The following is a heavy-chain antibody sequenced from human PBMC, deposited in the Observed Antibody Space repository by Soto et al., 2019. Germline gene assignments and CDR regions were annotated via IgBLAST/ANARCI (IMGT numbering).Heavy chain of an antibody. D-gene: IGHD3-3*01. J-gene: IGHJ4*02. CDR2: ITNGGST. CDR1: SGSFSGYY. Sequence: SETLSLTCAVYSGSFSGYYYSWIRQSPGKGLEWIGEITNGGSTTYSPSLKSRVTMSLDTSKNQFSLNMTSMIAADTAVYYCARGRLFLTTSGLAITYFDYWGQGILVTVSS. V-gene: IGHV4-34*01. CDR3: ARGRLFLTTSGLAITYFDY.